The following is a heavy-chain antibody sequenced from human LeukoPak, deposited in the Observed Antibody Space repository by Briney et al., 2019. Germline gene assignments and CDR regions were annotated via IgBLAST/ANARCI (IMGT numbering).Heavy chain of an antibody. V-gene: IGHV3-9*01. CDR3: AKDSSRGWYGGPTPGWFDP. CDR1: GFTFDDYA. Sequence: GRSLRLSCAASGFTFDDYAMHWVRQAPGKGLEWVSGISWNSGSIGYADSVKGRFTISRDNAKNSLYLQMNSLRAEDTALYYCAKDSSRGWYGGPTPGWFDPWGQGTLVTVSS. D-gene: IGHD6-19*01. CDR2: ISWNSGSI. J-gene: IGHJ5*02.